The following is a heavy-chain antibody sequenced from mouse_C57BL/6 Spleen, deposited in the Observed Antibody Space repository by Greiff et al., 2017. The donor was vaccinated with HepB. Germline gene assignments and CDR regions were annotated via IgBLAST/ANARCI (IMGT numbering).Heavy chain of an antibody. CDR2: IDPETGGT. J-gene: IGHJ2*01. CDR3: TSPLLLRSL. Sequence: VQLVESGAELVRPGASVTLSCKASGYTFTDYEMHWVKQTPVHGLEWIGAIDPETGGTAYNQKFKGKAILTADKSSSTAYMELRSLTSEDSAVYYCTSPLLLRSLWGQGTTLTVSS. CDR1: GYTFTDYE. V-gene: IGHV1-15*01. D-gene: IGHD1-1*01.